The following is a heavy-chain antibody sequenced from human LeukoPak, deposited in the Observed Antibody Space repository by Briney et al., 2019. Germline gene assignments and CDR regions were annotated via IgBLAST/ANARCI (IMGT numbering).Heavy chain of an antibody. J-gene: IGHJ6*03. CDR3: ASDRLAAAGNYYYMDV. CDR2: INGYNGNT. Sequence: ASVRVSCKTSGYTLTIYGISWVRQAPGQGLEWMGWINGYNGNTEYAQKVQGRVTMTTDTSASTAYMELRSLRSDDTAVYYCASDRLAAAGNYYYMDVWGKGTTVTVSS. V-gene: IGHV1-18*04. CDR1: GYTLTIYG. D-gene: IGHD6-13*01.